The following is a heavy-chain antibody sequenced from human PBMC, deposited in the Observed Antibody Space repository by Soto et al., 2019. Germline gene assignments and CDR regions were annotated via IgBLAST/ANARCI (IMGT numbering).Heavy chain of an antibody. J-gene: IGHJ4*02. CDR2: ISYDGSNK. D-gene: IGHD6-19*01. Sequence: QVQLVESGGGVVQPGRSLRLSCAASGFTFSSYAMHWVRQAPGKGLEWVAVISYDGSNKYYADSVKGRFTISRDNSKNTLYLQMNSLRAEDTAVDYCARVHSSGWYVFDYWGQGTLVTVSS. CDR3: ARVHSSGWYVFDY. V-gene: IGHV3-30-3*01. CDR1: GFTFSSYA.